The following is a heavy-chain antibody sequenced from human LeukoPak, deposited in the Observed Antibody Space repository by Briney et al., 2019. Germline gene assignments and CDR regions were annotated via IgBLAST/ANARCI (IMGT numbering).Heavy chain of an antibody. CDR3: ARCHCSGGSCYSGYYYMDV. CDR2: IYYSGST. Sequence: SETLSLTCTVSGGSISSSSYYWGWIRQPPGKGLEWIGSIYYSGSTYYNSSLKSRVTISVDTSKNQFSLKLSSVTAADTAVYYCARCHCSGGSCYSGYYYMDVWGKGTTVTVSS. D-gene: IGHD2-15*01. V-gene: IGHV4-39*01. CDR1: GGSISSSSYY. J-gene: IGHJ6*03.